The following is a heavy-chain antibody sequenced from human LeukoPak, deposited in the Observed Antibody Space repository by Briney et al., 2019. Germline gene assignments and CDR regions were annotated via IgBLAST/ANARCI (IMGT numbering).Heavy chain of an antibody. CDR2: ISPSGGDT. CDR1: GFTFTSYA. D-gene: IGHD4-23*01. J-gene: IGHJ3*02. V-gene: IGHV3-23*01. Sequence: GGSLRLSCAASGFTFTSYAMNWVRQAPGKGLEWVSTISPSGGDTYYADSVKGRFTISKDNSKNTLYLQMNGLRAEDTAVYYCAKDLDTTVVLDAFDMWGQGTLVTVSS. CDR3: AKDLDTTVVLDAFDM.